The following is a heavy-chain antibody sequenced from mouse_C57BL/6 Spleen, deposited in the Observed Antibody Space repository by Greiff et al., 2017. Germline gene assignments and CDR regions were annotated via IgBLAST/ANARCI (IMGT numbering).Heavy chain of an antibody. CDR2: ISSGGDYI. CDR1: GFTFSSYA. J-gene: IGHJ2*01. Sequence: DVMLVESGEGLVKPGGSLKLSCAASGFTFSSYAMSWVRQTPEKRLEWVAYISSGGDYIYYADTVKGRFTISRDNARNTLYLQMSSLKSEDTAMYYCTRDGGLLLRSFDYWGQGTTLTVSS. D-gene: IGHD1-1*01. V-gene: IGHV5-9-1*02. CDR3: TRDGGLLLRSFDY.